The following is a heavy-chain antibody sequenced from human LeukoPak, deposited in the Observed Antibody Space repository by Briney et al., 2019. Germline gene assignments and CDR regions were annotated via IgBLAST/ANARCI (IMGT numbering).Heavy chain of an antibody. CDR3: ARDYDFWSGPDV. Sequence: SETLSLTCSVSGGSISSGNYYWSWIRQPPGKGLEWIGYVYHSESTYYNPSLKSRVTISVDRSKNQFSLKLSSVTAADTAVYYCARDYDFWSGPDVWGKGTTVTVSS. J-gene: IGHJ6*04. V-gene: IGHV4-30-2*01. CDR2: VYHSEST. D-gene: IGHD3-3*01. CDR1: GGSISSGNYY.